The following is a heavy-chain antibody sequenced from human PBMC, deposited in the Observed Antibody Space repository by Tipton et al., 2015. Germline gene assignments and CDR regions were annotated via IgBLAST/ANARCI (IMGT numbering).Heavy chain of an antibody. V-gene: IGHV1-18*01. Sequence: QVQLVQSGAEVKKPGASVKVSCKASGYTFTSYGISWVRQAPGQGLEWMGWISAYNGNRNYAQKLQGRVTMTRDTSIRTVYLELTSLRFDDTAVYYCASGWFGESEYWGQGTLVTVSS. CDR3: ASGWFGESEY. J-gene: IGHJ4*02. CDR1: GYTFTSYG. CDR2: ISAYNGNR. D-gene: IGHD3-10*01.